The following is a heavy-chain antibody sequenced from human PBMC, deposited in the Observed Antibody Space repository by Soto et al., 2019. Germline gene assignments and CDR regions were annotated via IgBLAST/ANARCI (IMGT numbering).Heavy chain of an antibody. V-gene: IGHV3-23*01. D-gene: IGHD3-3*01. Sequence: LRLSYAASGLTFPNYPLSWVRRAPGKGLEWVSDLSGSGANSHYADSVKGRFTISRDNSKNTLFLQMNSLRAEDTAVYYCARAAFGILRYYFDYWGQGALVTVSS. CDR3: ARAAFGILRYYFDY. CDR2: LSGSGANS. J-gene: IGHJ4*02. CDR1: GLTFPNYP.